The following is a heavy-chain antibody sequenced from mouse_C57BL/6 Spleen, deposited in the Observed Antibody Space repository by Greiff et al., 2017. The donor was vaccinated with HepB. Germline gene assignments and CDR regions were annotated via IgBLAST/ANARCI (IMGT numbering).Heavy chain of an antibody. CDR3: AITTVVARYFDY. CDR1: GYTFTSYC. Sequence: VQLQQPGAELVKPGASVKMSCKASGYTFTSYCITWVKQRPGQGLEWIGDIYPGSGSTNYNEKFKSKATLTVDTSSSTAYMQLSSLTSEDSAVYYCAITTVVARYFDYWGQGTTLTVSS. CDR2: IYPGSGST. D-gene: IGHD1-1*01. J-gene: IGHJ2*01. V-gene: IGHV1-55*01.